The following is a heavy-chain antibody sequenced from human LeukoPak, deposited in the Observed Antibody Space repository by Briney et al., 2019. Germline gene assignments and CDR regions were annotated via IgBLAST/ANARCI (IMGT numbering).Heavy chain of an antibody. CDR3: VKDSSTTWFGGDSK. J-gene: IGHJ4*02. V-gene: IGHV3-30*18. CDR2: ISTDPSNK. CDR1: GFTFSYYG. Sequence: GGSLRLSCAASGFTFSYYGLHWVRQAPGKGLEWVSLISTDPSNKKYAESVKGRFTISRDNSKNTPYLQMKSLRVEDTAIYYCVKDSSTTWFGGDSKWGQGTLVTVSS. D-gene: IGHD3-10*01.